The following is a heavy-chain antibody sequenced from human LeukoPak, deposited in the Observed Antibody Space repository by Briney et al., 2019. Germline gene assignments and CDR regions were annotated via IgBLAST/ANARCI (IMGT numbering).Heavy chain of an antibody. CDR3: ARAVVPAASFDY. Sequence: GASVKVSCKPSGYTFTGYYMHWVRQAPAQGLEWMGWINPNSGGTNYAQKFQGRVTMTRDTSISTAYMELSRLRSDDTAVYYCARAVVPAASFDYWGQGTLVTVSS. V-gene: IGHV1-2*02. CDR1: GYTFTGYY. J-gene: IGHJ4*02. CDR2: INPNSGGT. D-gene: IGHD2-2*01.